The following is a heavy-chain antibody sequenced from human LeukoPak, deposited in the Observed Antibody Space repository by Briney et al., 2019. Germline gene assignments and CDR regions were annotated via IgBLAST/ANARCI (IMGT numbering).Heavy chain of an antibody. V-gene: IGHV3-66*01. CDR1: GFTVSRNY. J-gene: IGHJ6*04. CDR3: ARDLGIAAGMDV. D-gene: IGHD2-2*03. Sequence: GGSLRLSCAASGFTVSRNYMSWVRQAPGKGLEWVSVIYSGGSTYYADSVKGRFTISRDNSKNTLYLQMNSLRAEDTAVYYCARDLGIAAGMDVWGKGTTVTISS. CDR2: IYSGGST.